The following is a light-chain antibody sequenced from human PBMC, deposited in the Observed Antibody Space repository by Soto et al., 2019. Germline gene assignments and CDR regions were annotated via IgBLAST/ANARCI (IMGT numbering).Light chain of an antibody. CDR3: CSYAGSSTFDV. CDR2: EGS. V-gene: IGLV2-23*03. Sequence: QSVLTQPASVSGSPGQSITISCTGTSSDVGSYNLVSWYQQHPGKAPKLMIYEGSKRPSGVSNRFSGSKSGNTASLTISGLQSADEADYYCCSYAGSSTFDVLGTGTKLTVL. CDR1: SSDVGSYNL. J-gene: IGLJ1*01.